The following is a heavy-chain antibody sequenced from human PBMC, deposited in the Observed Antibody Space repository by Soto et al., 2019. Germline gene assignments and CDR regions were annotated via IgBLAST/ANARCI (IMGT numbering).Heavy chain of an antibody. J-gene: IGHJ6*02. V-gene: IGHV1-18*01. CDR3: AREGQAPYYYYGMDV. CDR2: ISGYNGNT. Sequence: QGQLVQSGAEVKKPGASVTVSCKASGYTFTNYGFSWVRQAPGQGLEWMGWISGYNGNTKYAEKFQNRVTMTTDTSTNTAHMELRSLRSDDTAVYYCAREGQAPYYYYGMDVWGQGTEVTVSS. CDR1: GYTFTNYG.